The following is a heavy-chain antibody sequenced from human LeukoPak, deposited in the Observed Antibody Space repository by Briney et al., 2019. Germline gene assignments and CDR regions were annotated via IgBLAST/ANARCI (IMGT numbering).Heavy chain of an antibody. CDR3: ARVHIVVVTATNYFDY. J-gene: IGHJ4*02. CDR2: IYYSGST. CDR1: GGSISSSSYY. D-gene: IGHD2-21*02. V-gene: IGHV4-39*07. Sequence: SETLSLTCTVSGGSISSSSYYWGWIRQPPGKGLEWIGSIYYSGSTYYNPSLKSRVTISVDTSKNQFSLKLSSVTAADTAVYYCARVHIVVVTATNYFDYWGQGTLVTVSS.